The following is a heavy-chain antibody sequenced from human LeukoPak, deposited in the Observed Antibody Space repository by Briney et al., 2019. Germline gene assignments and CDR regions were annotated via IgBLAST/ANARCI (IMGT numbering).Heavy chain of an antibody. CDR3: AKVQGVVITNDAFDI. CDR2: IWYDGSNK. J-gene: IGHJ3*02. V-gene: IGHV3-33*06. D-gene: IGHD3-22*01. CDR1: GFTFSSYG. Sequence: GGSLRLSCAASGFTFSSYGMHWVRQAPGKGLEWVAVIWYDGSNKNYADSVKGRFTISRDNSKNTLYLQMNSLRAEDTAVYYCAKVQGVVITNDAFDIWGQGTMVTVSS.